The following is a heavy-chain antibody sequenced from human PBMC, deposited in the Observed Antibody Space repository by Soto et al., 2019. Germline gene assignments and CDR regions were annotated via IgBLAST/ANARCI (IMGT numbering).Heavy chain of an antibody. J-gene: IGHJ4*02. CDR2: ISYDGSNK. CDR3: AREDIVVVVAATPPHQYFDF. D-gene: IGHD2-15*01. Sequence: GGSLRLSCAAAGFTFSSYAMHWVRQAPGKGLEWVAVISYDGSNKYYADSVKGRFTISRDNSKNTLYLQMNSLRAEDTAVYYCAREDIVVVVAATPPHQYFDFWGQGTLVTVSS. V-gene: IGHV3-30-3*01. CDR1: GFTFSSYA.